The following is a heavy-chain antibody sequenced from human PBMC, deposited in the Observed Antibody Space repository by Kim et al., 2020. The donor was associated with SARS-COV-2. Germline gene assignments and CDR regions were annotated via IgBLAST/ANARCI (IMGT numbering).Heavy chain of an antibody. D-gene: IGHD2-15*01. Sequence: NYNPSLKSRVTISVDTSKNQFSLKLSSVTAADTAVYYCARGTISFYYMDVWGKGTTVTVSS. J-gene: IGHJ6*03. V-gene: IGHV4-59*03. CDR3: ARGTISFYYMDV.